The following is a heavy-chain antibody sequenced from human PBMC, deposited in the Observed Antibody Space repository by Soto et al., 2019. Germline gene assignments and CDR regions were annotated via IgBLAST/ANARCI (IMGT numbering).Heavy chain of an antibody. CDR2: ISYDGSNK. V-gene: IGHV3-30-3*01. Sequence: GGSLRLSCAASGFTFSSYAMHWVRQAPGKGLEWVAVISYDGSNKDNADSVKGRLTISRDNSKNTLYLQMNSLRAEDTAVYYWAREPEREIAVAGSGNDYWGQGTLVTVSS. J-gene: IGHJ4*02. D-gene: IGHD6-19*01. CDR3: AREPEREIAVAGSGNDY. CDR1: GFTFSSYA.